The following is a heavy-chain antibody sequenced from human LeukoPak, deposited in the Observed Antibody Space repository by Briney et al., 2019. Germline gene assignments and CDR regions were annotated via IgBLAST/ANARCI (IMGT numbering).Heavy chain of an antibody. CDR1: GFTFDDYA. CDR3: ARDGALGVFDY. J-gene: IGHJ4*02. D-gene: IGHD3-16*01. V-gene: IGHV3-33*08. Sequence: GRSLSLSCAASGFTFDDYAMHWVRQAPGKGLEWVAVIWYDGSNKYYADSVKGRFTISRDNSKNTLYLQMNSLRAEDTAVYYCARDGALGVFDYWGQGTLVTVSS. CDR2: IWYDGSNK.